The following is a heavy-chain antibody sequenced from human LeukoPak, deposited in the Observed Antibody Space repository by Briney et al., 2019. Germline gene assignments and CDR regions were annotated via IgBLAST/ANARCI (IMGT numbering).Heavy chain of an antibody. CDR3: ARDGVVLWFGELGTSYYYYYMDV. J-gene: IGHJ6*03. CDR1: GYTFTSYY. D-gene: IGHD3-10*01. Sequence: ASVKVSCKASGYTFTSYYMHWVRQAPGQGLEWMGIINPSGGSTSYAQKFQGRVTMTRDTSTSTVYMELSSLRSEDTAVYYCARDGVVLWFGELGTSYYYYYMDVWGKGTTVTISS. CDR2: INPSGGST. V-gene: IGHV1-46*01.